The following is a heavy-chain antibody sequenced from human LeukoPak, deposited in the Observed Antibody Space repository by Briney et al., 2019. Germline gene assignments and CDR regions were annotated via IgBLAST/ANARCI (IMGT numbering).Heavy chain of an antibody. D-gene: IGHD5-24*01. J-gene: IGHJ4*02. V-gene: IGHV1-46*01. CDR1: GGTFSSYA. CDR2: ISPSGGST. Sequence: EASVKVSCKASGGTFSSYAISWVRQAPGQGLEWMGIISPSGGSTSYAQKFQGRVTMTSDTSTNTVFMDLSSLRSEDTAVYYCARDRRWLQLGYFDYWGQGTLVTVSS. CDR3: ARDRRWLQLGYFDY.